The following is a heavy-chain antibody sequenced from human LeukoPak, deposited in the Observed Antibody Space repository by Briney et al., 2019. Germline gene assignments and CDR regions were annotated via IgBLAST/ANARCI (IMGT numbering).Heavy chain of an antibody. CDR3: AKLGEIVVVPAAISGGYYFDY. D-gene: IGHD2-2*01. CDR2: IRYDGSNK. J-gene: IGHJ4*02. V-gene: IGHV3-30*02. CDR1: GFTFSSYG. Sequence: PGGSLRLSCAASGFTFSSYGMHWVRQAPGKGLEWVAFIRYDGSNKYYADSVKGRFTISRDNSKNTLYLQMNSLRAEDTAVYYCAKLGEIVVVPAAISGGYYFDYWGQGTLVTVSS.